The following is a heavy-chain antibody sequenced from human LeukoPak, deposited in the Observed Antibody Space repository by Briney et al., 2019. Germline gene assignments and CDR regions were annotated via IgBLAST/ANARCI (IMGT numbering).Heavy chain of an antibody. V-gene: IGHV1-69*05. CDR1: GGTFSSYA. Sequence: ASVKVSCKASGGTFSSYAISWVRQAPGQGLEWMGGIIPIFGTANYAQKFQGRVTITTDESTSTAYMELTSLRPEDTAVYYCAKGYNYAYEYWGQGTLVTVSS. D-gene: IGHD5-18*01. CDR2: IIPIFGTA. CDR3: AKGYNYAYEY. J-gene: IGHJ4*02.